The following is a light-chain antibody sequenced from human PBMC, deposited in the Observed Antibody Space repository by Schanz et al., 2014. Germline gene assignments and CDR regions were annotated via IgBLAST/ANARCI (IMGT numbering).Light chain of an antibody. CDR2: GAS. CDR1: QSVSSN. J-gene: IGKJ4*01. Sequence: IIMTQSPATLSVSPGERATLSCRASQSVSSNLAWYQQKPGQAPRLLIYGASTRATDIPARFSGSGSGTDFTLTISSLQSEDFAVYYCSQYNNWPPLTFGGGTKVEIK. CDR3: SQYNNWPPLT. V-gene: IGKV3-15*01.